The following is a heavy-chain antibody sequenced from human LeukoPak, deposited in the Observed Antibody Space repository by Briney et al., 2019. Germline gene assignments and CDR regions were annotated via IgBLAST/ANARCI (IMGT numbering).Heavy chain of an antibody. CDR1: GFTFDDYA. D-gene: IGHD3-22*01. CDR3: AKDIGYDSSGFLDY. Sequence: PGGSLRLSCAASGFTFDDYAMHWVRQAPGKGLEWVSGISWNSGSIGYADSVKGRFTNSRDNAKNSLYLQMNSLRAEDTALYYCAKDIGYDSSGFLDYWGQGTLVTVSS. J-gene: IGHJ4*02. V-gene: IGHV3-9*01. CDR2: ISWNSGSI.